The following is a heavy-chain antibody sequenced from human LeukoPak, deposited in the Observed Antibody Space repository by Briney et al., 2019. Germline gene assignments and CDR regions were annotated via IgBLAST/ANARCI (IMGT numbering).Heavy chain of an antibody. D-gene: IGHD2-15*01. CDR3: AKLDMRDVVVVP. V-gene: IGHV3-15*01. CDR1: GFTFSNAW. Sequence: GGSLRLSCAASGFTFSNAWMSWVRQAPGKGLEWVGRIKSKTDGGTTDYAAPVKGRFTISRDDSKNTLYLQMNSLKTEDTAVYYCAKLDMRDVVVVPWGQGTLVTVSS. J-gene: IGHJ5*02. CDR2: IKSKTDGGTT.